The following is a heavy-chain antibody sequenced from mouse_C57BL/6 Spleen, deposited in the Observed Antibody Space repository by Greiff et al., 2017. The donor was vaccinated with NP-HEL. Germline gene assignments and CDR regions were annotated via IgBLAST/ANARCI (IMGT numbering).Heavy chain of an antibody. Sequence: VQLQQPGAELVRPGSSVKLSCKASGYTFTSYWMDWVKQRPGQGLEWIGNIYSSDSETHYNQKFKDKATLTVDNSSSTAYMQFSILTSEDSAVYYCARGGAWFAYWGQGTLVTVSA. J-gene: IGHJ3*01. CDR2: IYSSDSET. CDR1: GYTFTSYW. CDR3: ARGGAWFAY. V-gene: IGHV1-61*01.